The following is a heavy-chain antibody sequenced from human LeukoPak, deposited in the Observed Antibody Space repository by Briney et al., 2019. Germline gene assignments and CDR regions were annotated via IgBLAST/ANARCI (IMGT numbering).Heavy chain of an antibody. V-gene: IGHV4-34*01. D-gene: IGHD2-21*02. J-gene: IGHJ4*02. Sequence: SETLSLTCTVSGGSISSYYWSWIRQPPGKGLEWIGEINHSGSTNYNPSLKSRVTISVDTSKNQFSLKLSSVTAADTAVYYCARGRVTAMDYWGQGTLVTVSS. CDR2: INHSGST. CDR3: ARGRVTAMDY. CDR1: GGSISSYY.